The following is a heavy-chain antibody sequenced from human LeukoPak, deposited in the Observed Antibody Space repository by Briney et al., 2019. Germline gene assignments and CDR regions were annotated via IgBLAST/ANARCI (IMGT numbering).Heavy chain of an antibody. CDR1: GGFITSSNSH. Sequence: PSETLSLTCTVSGGFITSSNSHWGWIRQPPGKGLEWVGTIYYSGSTYYNPSLKSRVTISVDTSKNQFSLKLSSVTAADTAVYYCARATTAMVKFFVDWRYMDVWGKGTTVTISS. CDR2: IYYSGST. J-gene: IGHJ6*03. D-gene: IGHD5-18*01. V-gene: IGHV4-39*07. CDR3: ARATTAMVKFFVDWRYMDV.